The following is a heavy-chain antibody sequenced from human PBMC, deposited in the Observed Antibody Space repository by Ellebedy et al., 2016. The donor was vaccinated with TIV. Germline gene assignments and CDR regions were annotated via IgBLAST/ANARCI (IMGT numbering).Heavy chain of an antibody. Sequence: GESLKISCAASGFTFSSYSMNWVRQAPGKGLEWVSSISSSSSYIYYADSVKGRFTISRDNAKNSLYLQMNSLRAEDTAVYYCARDSEDYGMDVWGQGTTVTVSS. V-gene: IGHV3-21*01. CDR1: GFTFSSYS. J-gene: IGHJ6*02. CDR2: ISSSSSYI. CDR3: ARDSEDYGMDV.